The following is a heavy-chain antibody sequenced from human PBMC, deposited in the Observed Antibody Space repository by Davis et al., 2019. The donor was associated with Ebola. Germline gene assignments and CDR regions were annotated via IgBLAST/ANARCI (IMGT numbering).Heavy chain of an antibody. CDR2: ISAYNGNT. J-gene: IGHJ4*02. CDR3: ARGYSSGWYGFDY. Sequence: AASVKVSCKASGYTFTSYGISWVRQAPGQGLEWMGWISAYNGNTNYAQKFQGRVTMTTDTSTSTAYMELSRLRSDDSAVYYCARGYSSGWYGFDYWGQGTLVTVSS. V-gene: IGHV1-18*04. D-gene: IGHD6-19*01. CDR1: GYTFTSYG.